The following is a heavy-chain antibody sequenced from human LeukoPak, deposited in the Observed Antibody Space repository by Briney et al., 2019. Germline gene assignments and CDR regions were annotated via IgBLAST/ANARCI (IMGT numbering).Heavy chain of an antibody. J-gene: IGHJ5*01. D-gene: IGHD2/OR15-2a*01. CDR2: ISHDGHEK. V-gene: IGHV3-33*05. CDR1: GFTFSSSG. CDR3: ARDLPIVFEQYFAS. Sequence: PGTSLRLSCAASGFTFSSSGMHWVRQRPGKGLEWVAFISHDGHEKYYADSMEGRFTLSRDNSKNTLYLQMNGLRAEDTAMYYCARDLPIVFEQYFASWGQGSLVTVSS.